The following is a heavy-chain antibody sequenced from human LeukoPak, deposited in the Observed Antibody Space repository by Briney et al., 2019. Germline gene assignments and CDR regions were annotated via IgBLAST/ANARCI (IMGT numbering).Heavy chain of an antibody. D-gene: IGHD2-15*01. CDR3: AKREYCSGGSCYSGWFDP. CDR1: GGTFSSYA. V-gene: IGHV1-69*13. CDR2: IIPIFGTA. Sequence: SVKVSCKASGGTFSSYAISWVRQAPGQGLEWMGGIIPIFGTAYYAQKFQGRVTITADESTSTAYMELSSLRSEDTAGYYGAKREYCSGGSCYSGWFDPWGQGTLVTVSS. J-gene: IGHJ5*02.